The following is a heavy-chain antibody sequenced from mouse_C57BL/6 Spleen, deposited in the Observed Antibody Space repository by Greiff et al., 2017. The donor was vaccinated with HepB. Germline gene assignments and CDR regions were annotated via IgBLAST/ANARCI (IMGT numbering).Heavy chain of an antibody. D-gene: IGHD2-5*01. V-gene: IGHV1-50*01. CDR3: ARLSNYKYFDV. Sequence: QVQLQQPGAELVKPGASVKLSCKASGYTFTSYWMQWVKQRPGQGLEWIGEINPSDSYTNYNQKFKGKATLTVDTSSSTAYMQLSSLTSEDSAVYYCARLSNYKYFDVWGTGTTVTVSS. CDR2: INPSDSYT. CDR1: GYTFTSYW. J-gene: IGHJ1*03.